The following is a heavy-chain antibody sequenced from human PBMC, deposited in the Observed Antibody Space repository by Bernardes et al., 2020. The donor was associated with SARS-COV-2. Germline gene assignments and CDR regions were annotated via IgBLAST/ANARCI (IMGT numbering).Heavy chain of an antibody. Sequence: SETLSLTCTVSGGSISSGSYYWSWIRQPAGKGLEWIGRIYTSGSTNYNPSLKSRVTISVDTSKNQFSLKLSSVTAADTAVYYCARDGGGSGTRYYGMDVWGQGTTVTVSS. CDR2: IYTSGST. D-gene: IGHD3-10*01. CDR1: GGSISSGSYY. J-gene: IGHJ6*02. CDR3: ARDGGGSGTRYYGMDV. V-gene: IGHV4-61*02.